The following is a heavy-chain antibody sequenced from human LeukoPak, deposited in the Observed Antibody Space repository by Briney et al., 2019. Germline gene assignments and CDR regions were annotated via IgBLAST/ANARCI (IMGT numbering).Heavy chain of an antibody. CDR1: VGTFSSYA. J-gene: IGHJ4*02. D-gene: IGHD2-21*02. V-gene: IGHV1-69*13. CDR3: ARDHKAYCGADCYSFDY. CDR2: IIPIFGTA. Sequence: GASVTVSCKASVGTFSSYAISWVRQAPGQGLEWMGGIIPIFGTANYAQKFRDRVTITADESTSTAYMGLSSLRSENTAVYYCARDHKAYCGADCYSFDYWGQGTLVTVSS.